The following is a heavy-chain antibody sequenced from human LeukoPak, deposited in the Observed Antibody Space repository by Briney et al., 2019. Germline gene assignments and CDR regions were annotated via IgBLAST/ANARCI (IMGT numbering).Heavy chain of an antibody. CDR1: GYTFTSYD. CDR3: ARDRQKFSTSGSDAFDV. J-gene: IGHJ3*01. Sequence: ASVKVSCKASGYTFTSYDINWVRQATGQGLEWMGWMNPNSGITGYAQKFQGRVTISRNTSISTAYMELSSLRSEDTAVYYCARDRQKFSTSGSDAFDVWGQGTVVTVSS. CDR2: MNPNSGIT. V-gene: IGHV1-8*03. D-gene: IGHD6-6*01.